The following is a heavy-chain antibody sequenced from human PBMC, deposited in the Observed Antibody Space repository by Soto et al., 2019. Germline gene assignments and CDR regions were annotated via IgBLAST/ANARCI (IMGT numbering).Heavy chain of an antibody. CDR3: ARTYYDILTGYYYDAFDI. CDR1: GYTFTSYY. D-gene: IGHD3-9*01. J-gene: IGHJ3*02. CDR2: INPSGGST. Sequence: ASVKVSCKASGYTFTSYYMHWVRQAPGQGLEWMGIINPSGGSTSYAQKFQGRVTMTRDTSTSTVYMELSSLRSEDTAVYYCARTYYDILTGYYYDAFDIWGQGTMVTVSS. V-gene: IGHV1-46*03.